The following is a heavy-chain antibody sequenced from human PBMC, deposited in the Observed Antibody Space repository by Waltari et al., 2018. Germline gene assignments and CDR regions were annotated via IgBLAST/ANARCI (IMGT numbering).Heavy chain of an antibody. Sequence: QVQLVQSGAEVKKPGASVRVSCKASGYTFTSYGINWVRQAPGQGLEWMGWISAYNGYTNYAQKVQGRVTMTTDTSTSTAYMELRSLRSDDTAVYYCARVGDDFWSGYFDYWGQGTLVTVSS. V-gene: IGHV1-18*04. J-gene: IGHJ4*02. D-gene: IGHD3-3*01. CDR2: ISAYNGYT. CDR3: ARVGDDFWSGYFDY. CDR1: GYTFTSYG.